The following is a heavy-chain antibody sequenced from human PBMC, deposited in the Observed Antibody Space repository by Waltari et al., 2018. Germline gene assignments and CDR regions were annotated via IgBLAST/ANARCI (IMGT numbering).Heavy chain of an antibody. Sequence: QLQESGPGLVKPSGTLSLSCAVSGDSVPSANWWSWVRQSPQRGLECIGQVLSTGKTNYSPSFASRVTMSLDASNNQFSLKVTSATAADTAVYYCARDRGRGLYLDVWGPGTLVTVSP. D-gene: IGHD2-15*01. CDR1: GDSVPSANW. J-gene: IGHJ4*02. CDR2: VLSTGKT. CDR3: ARDRGRGLYLDV. V-gene: IGHV4-4*02.